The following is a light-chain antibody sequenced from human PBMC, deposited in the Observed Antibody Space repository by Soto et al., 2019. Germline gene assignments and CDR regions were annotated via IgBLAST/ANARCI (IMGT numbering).Light chain of an antibody. J-gene: IGLJ1*01. V-gene: IGLV2-14*01. CDR1: SSDVGGYNY. Sequence: STLTHPASVSGSPVQSNTISCTGTSSDVGGYNYVSWYQQHPGKAPKLMIYDVSDRPSRVSNLFSGSQPDNTASLTISRLQAEDEADYYCSSYTSGFYVYGTGTKVTVL. CDR3: SSYTSGFYV. CDR2: DVS.